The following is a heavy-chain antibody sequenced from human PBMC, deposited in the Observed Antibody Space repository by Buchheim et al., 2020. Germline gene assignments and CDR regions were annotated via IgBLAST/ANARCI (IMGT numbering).Heavy chain of an antibody. D-gene: IGHD3-3*01. CDR1: GGSISSGDYY. Sequence: QLQLEESGPGLAKPSETLSLTCTVSGGSISSGDYYWSWIRQPPGKGLEWIGYIYYSGSTYYNPSLKSRVTISVDTSKNQFSLKLSSVTAADTAVYYCARGDGMRSGYYEELTNWGQGTL. J-gene: IGHJ4*02. CDR2: IYYSGST. V-gene: IGHV4-30-4*01. CDR3: ARGDGMRSGYYEELTN.